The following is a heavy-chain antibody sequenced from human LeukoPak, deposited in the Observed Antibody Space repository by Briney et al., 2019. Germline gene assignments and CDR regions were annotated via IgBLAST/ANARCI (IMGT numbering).Heavy chain of an antibody. D-gene: IGHD2-8*01. CDR2: IRYDGSNK. V-gene: IGHV3-30*02. Sequence: GGSLRLSCAASGLTFSSYGMHWVRQAPGKGLEWVACIRYDGSNKYYADSVKGRFTISRDNAKNSLYLQMNSLRAEDTAVYYCARGNGAPRNYYYYMDVWGKGTTVTISS. CDR3: ARGNGAPRNYYYYMDV. CDR1: GLTFSSYG. J-gene: IGHJ6*03.